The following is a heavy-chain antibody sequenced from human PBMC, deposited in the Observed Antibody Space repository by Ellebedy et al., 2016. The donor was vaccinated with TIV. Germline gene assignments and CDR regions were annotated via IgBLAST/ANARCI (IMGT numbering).Heavy chain of an antibody. J-gene: IGHJ4*02. D-gene: IGHD6-13*01. CDR2: ISYSGDLM. Sequence: PGGSLRLSCAASGFTFSGYYMSWFRQAPGKGPEWVSYISYSGDLMYYADSVKGRFTTSRDNAENSLYLQMNSLRAEDTAVYYCARLGVIAAAGASGYWGQGTLVIVSS. V-gene: IGHV3-11*01. CDR1: GFTFSGYY. CDR3: ARLGVIAAAGASGY.